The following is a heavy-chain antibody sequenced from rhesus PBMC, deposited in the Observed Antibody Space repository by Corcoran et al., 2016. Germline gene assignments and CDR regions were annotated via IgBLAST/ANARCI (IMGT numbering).Heavy chain of an antibody. D-gene: IGHD3-16*01. J-gene: IGHJ6*01. V-gene: IGHV3S5*01. CDR3: AGYSGSYYNYGLDS. Sequence: EVQLVESGGGLVQPGGSLRLSCAASGFTFSSYGMSWVRQAPGKGLEWVSYISNGGGSKYNADSVKGRFTISRENSKNTLSLQMNSLRAEDTAVYYCAGYSGSYYNYGLDSWGQGVVVTVSS. CDR2: ISNGGGSK. CDR1: GFTFSSYG.